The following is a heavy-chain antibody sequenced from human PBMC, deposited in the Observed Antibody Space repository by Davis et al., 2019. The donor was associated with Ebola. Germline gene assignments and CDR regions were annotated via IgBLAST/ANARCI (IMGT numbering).Heavy chain of an antibody. CDR1: GGSFSGYF. Sequence: SETLSLTCAVYGGSFSGYFCTWIPQPPGKGLEWIRYIYYSGSTNYNPSLKTRVTISVDTSKNQFSLKLSSVTAADTAVYYCARRGRARGMDVWGQGTTVTVSS. CDR3: ARRGRARGMDV. V-gene: IGHV4-59*08. CDR2: IYYSGST. J-gene: IGHJ6*02.